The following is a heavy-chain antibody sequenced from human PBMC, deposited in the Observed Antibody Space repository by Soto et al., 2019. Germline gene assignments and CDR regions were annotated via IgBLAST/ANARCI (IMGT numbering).Heavy chain of an antibody. J-gene: IGHJ4*02. D-gene: IGHD3-22*01. Sequence: GSLRLSCAASGFTFSSFAMHWVRQAPGKGLEWVAVISYDGGNKYYADSVKGRFTISRDSSKNTLYLQMNSLRPEDTAVYYCARDRGFDSSGYYFMWGQGTLVTVSS. CDR3: ARDRGFDSSGYYFM. CDR1: GFTFSSFA. CDR2: ISYDGGNK. V-gene: IGHV3-30-3*01.